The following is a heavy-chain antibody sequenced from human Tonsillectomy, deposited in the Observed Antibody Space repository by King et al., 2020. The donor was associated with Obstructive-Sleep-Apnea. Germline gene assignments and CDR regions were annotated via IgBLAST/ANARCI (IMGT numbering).Heavy chain of an antibody. D-gene: IGHD3-10*01. CDR1: GGSIGTNNW. J-gene: IGHJ4*02. CDR2: IYHSGTT. V-gene: IGHV4-4*02. CDR3: ARVRVRGVFHY. Sequence: VQLQESGPGLVKPSGTLSLTCAVSGGSIGTNNWWSWVRQPPGRGLEWVAEIYHSGTTNYNPSFKSRVTISVDKSKNRFSLKLTSVTAADTAVYSCARVRVRGVFHYWGQGTLVTVSS.